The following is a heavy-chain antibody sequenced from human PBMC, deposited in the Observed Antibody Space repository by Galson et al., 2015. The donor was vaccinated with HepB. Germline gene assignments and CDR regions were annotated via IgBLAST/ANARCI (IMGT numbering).Heavy chain of an antibody. CDR1: GFSLSEVS. CDR2: YHPEDGEP. D-gene: IGHD1-1*01. V-gene: IGHV1-24*01. CDR3: TTDPRGRTVWYYAMDI. J-gene: IGHJ6*02. Sequence: SVKVSCKVSGFSLSEVSMFWVRQTPEKGLEWMATYHPEDGEPVYAQKFQGRLTMTQDTSTDTGYMDLRDLTSDDTAVYYCTTDPRGRTVWYYAMDIWGQGTTVIVSS.